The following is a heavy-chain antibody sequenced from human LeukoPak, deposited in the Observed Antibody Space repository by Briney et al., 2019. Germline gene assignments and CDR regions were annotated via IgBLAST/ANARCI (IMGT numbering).Heavy chain of an antibody. D-gene: IGHD1-26*01. CDR1: GYTFTGYY. CDR2: INPNSGGT. CDR3: ARRQVGAPGP. J-gene: IGHJ4*02. Sequence: ASVKVSCKASGYTFTGYYTHWVRQAPGQGLEWMGWINPNSGGTNYAQKFQGRVTMTGDTSISTAYMELSRLRSDDTAVYYCARRQVGAPGPWGQGTLVTVSS. V-gene: IGHV1-2*02.